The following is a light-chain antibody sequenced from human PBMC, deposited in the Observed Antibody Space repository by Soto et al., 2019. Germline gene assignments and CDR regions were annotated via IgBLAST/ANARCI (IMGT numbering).Light chain of an antibody. Sequence: TQSPATLSVSPGERATLSCRASQSVSSNLAWYQQKPGKAPKLLIYKASTLQSGVPSRFSGSGSGTEFTLTISSLQPEDFATYYCQQVNSYPFTFGPGTKVDIK. CDR3: QQVNSYPFT. CDR1: QSVSSN. V-gene: IGKV1-9*01. J-gene: IGKJ3*01. CDR2: KAS.